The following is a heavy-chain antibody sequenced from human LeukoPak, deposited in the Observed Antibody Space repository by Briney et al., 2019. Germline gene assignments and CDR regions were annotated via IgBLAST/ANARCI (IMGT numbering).Heavy chain of an antibody. V-gene: IGHV3-21*01. CDR3: ARGIHFEALGGAFDI. J-gene: IGHJ3*02. D-gene: IGHD3-16*01. CDR1: GFTFSSYS. CDR2: ISSSSSYI. Sequence: GGSLRLSCAASGFTFSSYSMNWVRQAPGKGLEWVSSISSSSSYIYYADSVQGRFTISRDNAKNSLYLQMNSLRAEDTAVYYCARGIHFEALGGAFDIWGQGTMVTVSS.